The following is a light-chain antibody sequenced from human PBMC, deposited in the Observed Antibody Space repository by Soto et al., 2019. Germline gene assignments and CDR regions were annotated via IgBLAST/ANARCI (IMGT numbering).Light chain of an antibody. V-gene: IGKV3D-15*02. CDR2: GAS. CDR1: QSVSND. CDR3: QQFGSSPLT. J-gene: IGKJ4*01. Sequence: EIVMTQSPATLSASLGERATISCRASQSVSNDLAWYQQTPGQAPRLLIYGASTRDSGIPVRFSGSASGTEFTLTISRLEPEDFAVYYCQQFGSSPLTFGGGTKVDIK.